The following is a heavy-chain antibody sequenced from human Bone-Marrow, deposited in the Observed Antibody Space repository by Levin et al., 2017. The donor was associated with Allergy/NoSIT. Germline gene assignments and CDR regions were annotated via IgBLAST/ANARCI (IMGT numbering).Heavy chain of an antibody. V-gene: IGHV3-69-1*02. CDR3: ARDGPHWSRDL. CDR2: ISTANHI. J-gene: IGHJ5*02. D-gene: IGHD2-8*02. Sequence: PGGSLRLSCLASGFDFSPAGMTWVRQAPGKGLEWVSTISTANHIFCPDSLRGRFSVSRDNARNSVFLQMDRLRVEDTAVYFCARDGPHWSRDLWGPGILVTVSS. CDR1: GFDFSPAG.